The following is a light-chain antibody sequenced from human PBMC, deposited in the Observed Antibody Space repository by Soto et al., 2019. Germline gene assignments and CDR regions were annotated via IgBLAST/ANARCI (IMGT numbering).Light chain of an antibody. CDR2: EVS. J-gene: IGLJ2*01. Sequence: QSALTQPPSVSGSPGQSVTISCTGTSSDVGSYNRVSWYQQPPGTAPKLMIYEVSNRPSGVPDRFSGSKSGNTASLTISGLQAEDEADYYCAAWDDSLNGHVVFGGGTKLTVL. CDR1: SSDVGSYNR. V-gene: IGLV2-18*01. CDR3: AAWDDSLNGHVV.